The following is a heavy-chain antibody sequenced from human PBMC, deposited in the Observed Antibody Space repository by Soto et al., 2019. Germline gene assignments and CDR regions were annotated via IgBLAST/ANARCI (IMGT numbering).Heavy chain of an antibody. V-gene: IGHV4-39*07. D-gene: IGHD4-17*01. CDR3: ARAAVTHERYHYCMDV. J-gene: IGHJ6*02. CDR1: GGSISSSSYY. CDR2: IYYSGST. Sequence: SETLSLTCTVSGGSISSSSYYWGWIRQPPGKRLEWIGSIYYSGSTYYNPSLKRRVTISVNTSKNQFSLRLTSVPAADTPVYSCARAAVTHERYHYCMDVGGQGTTVTVSS.